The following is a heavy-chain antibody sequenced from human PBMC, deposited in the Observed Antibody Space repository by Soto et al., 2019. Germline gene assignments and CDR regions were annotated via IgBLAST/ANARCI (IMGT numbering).Heavy chain of an antibody. CDR3: VRALAAVPE. D-gene: IGHD6-13*01. Sequence: QVQLQQWGAGLLKPSETLSLTCAVYGGSFSGYYWSWIRQPPGQGLEWIGEITRSGSTNYNPSLKSRVTISVDTSKQQFSLSLTSVTAADTAVYFCVRALAAVPEWGQGTLVTVSS. V-gene: IGHV4-34*01. CDR2: ITRSGST. CDR1: GGSFSGYY. J-gene: IGHJ4*02.